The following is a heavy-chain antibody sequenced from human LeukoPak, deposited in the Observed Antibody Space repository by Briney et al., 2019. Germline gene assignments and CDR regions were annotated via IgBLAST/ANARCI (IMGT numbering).Heavy chain of an antibody. J-gene: IGHJ4*02. CDR2: ISGSGGIT. CDR1: GFPFSTYA. D-gene: IGHD3-22*01. Sequence: PGGSLSLSCAASGFPFSTYAMSWVRQAPGEGLEWVSAISGSGGITYYAGTVKGPFTISRDNSKNTLYVQMNSLRAEDTALYYCAKDRSNQASGYYLHDYWGQGTLVTVSS. CDR3: AKDRSNQASGYYLHDY. V-gene: IGHV3-23*01.